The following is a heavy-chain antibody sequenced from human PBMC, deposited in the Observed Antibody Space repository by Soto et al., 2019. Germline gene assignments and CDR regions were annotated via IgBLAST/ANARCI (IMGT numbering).Heavy chain of an antibody. J-gene: IGHJ6*02. Sequence: GGSLRLSCAASGFTFSIYGMHWVRQAPSKGLEWVALISYDGSTKFYADSVKGRFTISRDNSKSTLNLQMKSLRAEDTAVYYCARDPPATRHGMDVWGQGTTVTVSS. CDR3: ARDPPATRHGMDV. CDR1: GFTFSIYG. CDR2: ISYDGSTK. V-gene: IGHV3-30*03.